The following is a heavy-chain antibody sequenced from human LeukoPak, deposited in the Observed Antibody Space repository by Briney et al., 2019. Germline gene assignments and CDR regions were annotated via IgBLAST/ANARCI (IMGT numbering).Heavy chain of an antibody. CDR3: AKFGSGSAYYYYGMDV. D-gene: IGHD3-10*01. V-gene: IGHV3-23*01. CDR1: GFTFSSYA. CDR2: ISGSGGST. J-gene: IGHJ6*04. Sequence: GCSLRLSCAASGFTFSSYAMSWLRQAPAKGLEWVSGISGSGGSTYYADSAKGRFTISRDNSKNTLYLQMNSLRGEDTAVYYCAKFGSGSAYYYYGMDVWGKGTTVTVSS.